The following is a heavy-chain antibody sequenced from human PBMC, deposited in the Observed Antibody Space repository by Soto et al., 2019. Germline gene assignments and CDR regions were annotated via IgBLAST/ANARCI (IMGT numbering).Heavy chain of an antibody. D-gene: IGHD6-13*01. Sequence: QVQLVQSGAEVKKPGASVKVSCKASGYPLTAKYLHWVRQAPGQGLEWMGWINPSSGGTKEAQKFRGRVTMTRDNSISAAYMELSRLTSDDTAVYYCAKGGSSWTEWFDPWGQGTLVTVSS. J-gene: IGHJ5*02. CDR3: AKGGSSWTEWFDP. V-gene: IGHV1-2*02. CDR2: INPSSGGT. CDR1: GYPLTAKY.